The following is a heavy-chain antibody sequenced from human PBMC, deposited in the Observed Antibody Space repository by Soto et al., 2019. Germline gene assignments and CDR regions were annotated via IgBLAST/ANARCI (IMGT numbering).Heavy chain of an antibody. J-gene: IGHJ4*02. Sequence: SETLSLTCAVSGGSISSGGYSWSWIRQPPGKGLDWIGYIYNSGSTYYNPSLKSRVTISVDRSKNQFSLKLSSVTAADTAVYYCVRVPDYWGQGTLVTVSS. CDR2: IYNSGST. CDR1: GGSISSGGYS. V-gene: IGHV4-30-2*01. CDR3: VRVPDY.